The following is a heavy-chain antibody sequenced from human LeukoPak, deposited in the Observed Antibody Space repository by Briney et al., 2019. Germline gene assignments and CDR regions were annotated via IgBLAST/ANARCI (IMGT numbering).Heavy chain of an antibody. CDR2: IVVGSGNT. Sequence: ASVKVSCKASGFTFTSSAMQWVRQARGQRLEWIGWIVVGSGNTNYAQKFRERVTITRDMSTSTAYMELSSLRSEDTAVYYCAAVLGIVGATKRAFDYWGQGTLVTVSS. J-gene: IGHJ4*02. CDR3: AAVLGIVGATKRAFDY. CDR1: GFTFTSSA. V-gene: IGHV1-58*02. D-gene: IGHD1-26*01.